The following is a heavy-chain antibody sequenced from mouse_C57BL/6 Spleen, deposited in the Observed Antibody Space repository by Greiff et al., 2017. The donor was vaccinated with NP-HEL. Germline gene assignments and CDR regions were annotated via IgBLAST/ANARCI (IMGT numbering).Heavy chain of an antibody. CDR3: ARSSGMGPTD. Sequence: QVQLQQSGAELARPGASVKLSCKASGYTFTSYGISWVKQRTGQGLEWIGEIYPRSGNTYYKAKFKGQTTLTAYKSSSTAYMELRSLTSEDSSVYVCARSSGMGPTDWGQGTLVTVSA. D-gene: IGHD3-1*01. CDR2: IYPRSGNT. V-gene: IGHV1-81*01. CDR1: GYTFTSYG. J-gene: IGHJ3*01.